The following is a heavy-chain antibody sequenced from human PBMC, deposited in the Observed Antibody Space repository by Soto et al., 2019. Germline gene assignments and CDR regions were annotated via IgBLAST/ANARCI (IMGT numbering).Heavy chain of an antibody. J-gene: IGHJ6*02. D-gene: IGHD2-15*01. CDR1: GYSFTSYW. V-gene: IGHV5-51*01. CDR3: ARHPSCSGGSCDYYYGMDV. CDR2: IYPGDSDT. Sequence: PGESLKISCKGSGYSFTSYWIGWVRQMPVKGLEWMGIIYPGDSDTRYSPSFQGQVTISADKSISTAYLQWSSLKASDTAMYYCARHPSCSGGSCDYYYGMDVWGQGTTVTVSS.